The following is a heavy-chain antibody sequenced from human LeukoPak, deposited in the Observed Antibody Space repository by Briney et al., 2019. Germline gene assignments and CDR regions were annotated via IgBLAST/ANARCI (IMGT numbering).Heavy chain of an antibody. CDR1: GFTFSTYA. CDR3: ARVPYGSGYDPFDY. J-gene: IGHJ4*02. Sequence: GGSLRLSCAVSGFTFSTYAMSWVRQAPGKGLEWVSVVSGTGGRTYYADSVKGRFTISRDNSKNTLYLQMNSLRAEDTAVYYCARVPYGSGYDPFDYWGQGTLVTVSS. CDR2: VSGTGGRT. D-gene: IGHD5-12*01. V-gene: IGHV3-23*01.